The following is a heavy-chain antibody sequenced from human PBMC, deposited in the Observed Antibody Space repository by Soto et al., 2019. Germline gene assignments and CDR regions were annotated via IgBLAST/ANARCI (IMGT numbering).Heavy chain of an antibody. CDR2: ISSNGGRT. J-gene: IGHJ1*01. Sequence: GGSLRLSCASSVFTFSVYAMRWVRQAPGKGLEWVSAISSNGGRTFYADSLRGRFTISRDNSKSALYLQMNNLRAEDTAIYYCAKYSELPYEAYLQQWGQGTLVTVSS. V-gene: IGHV3-23*01. CDR1: VFTFSVYA. D-gene: IGHD1-7*01. CDR3: AKYSELPYEAYLQQ.